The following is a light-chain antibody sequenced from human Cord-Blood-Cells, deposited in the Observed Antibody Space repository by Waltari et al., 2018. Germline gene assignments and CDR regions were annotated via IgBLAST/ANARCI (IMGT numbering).Light chain of an antibody. Sequence: IQMTQSPSSLSASVGDRVTITFRASQSISSYLNWYHQKPGKAPKLLIYAASSLQSGVPSRFSGSGSGTDFTLTISSLQPEDFATYYCQQSYSTPQVTFGGGTKVEIK. CDR1: QSISSY. V-gene: IGKV1-39*01. J-gene: IGKJ4*01. CDR3: QQSYSTPQVT. CDR2: AAS.